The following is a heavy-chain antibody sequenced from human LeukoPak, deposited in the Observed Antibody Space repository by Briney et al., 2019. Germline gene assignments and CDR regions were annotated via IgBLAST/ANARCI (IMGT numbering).Heavy chain of an antibody. CDR1: GFTFDNYA. Sequence: GSLRLSCAASGFTFDNYAMNWVRQAPGKGLEWIGYIYTSGSTNYNPSLKSRVTISVDTSKNQFSLKLSSVTAADTAVYYCARSGWSGPYYYYYYMDVWGKGTTVTVSS. D-gene: IGHD3-3*01. CDR2: IYTSGST. J-gene: IGHJ6*03. V-gene: IGHV4-4*09. CDR3: ARSGWSGPYYYYYYMDV.